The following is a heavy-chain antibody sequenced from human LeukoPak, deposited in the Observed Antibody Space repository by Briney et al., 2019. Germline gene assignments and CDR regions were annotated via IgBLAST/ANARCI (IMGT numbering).Heavy chain of an antibody. CDR3: ARDGAS. V-gene: IGHV3-30*04. Sequence: GGSLRLSCAASGFTFSSYAMHWVRQAPGKGLEWVAVISYDGSNKYYADSVKGRFTISRDNSKNTLYLQMNSLRAEDTAVYYCARDGASWGQGTLVTVSS. J-gene: IGHJ4*02. D-gene: IGHD4/OR15-4a*01. CDR1: GFTFSSYA. CDR2: ISYDGSNK.